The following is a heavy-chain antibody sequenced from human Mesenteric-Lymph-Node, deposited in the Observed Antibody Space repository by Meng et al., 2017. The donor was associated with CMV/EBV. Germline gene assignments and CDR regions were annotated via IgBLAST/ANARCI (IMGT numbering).Heavy chain of an antibody. CDR3: ARGGEGYFDWLLPYYYYGMDV. V-gene: IGHV1-46*01. Sequence: ASVKVSCKASGYTFTSYYMHWVRQAPGQGLEWMGLSRPSGGSTSFAQKFQGRVIMTRDTSTSTVYMELSSLRDEDTAVYYCARGGEGYFDWLLPYYYYGMDVWGQGTTVTVSS. CDR1: GYTFTSYY. J-gene: IGHJ6*02. CDR2: SRPSGGST. D-gene: IGHD3-9*01.